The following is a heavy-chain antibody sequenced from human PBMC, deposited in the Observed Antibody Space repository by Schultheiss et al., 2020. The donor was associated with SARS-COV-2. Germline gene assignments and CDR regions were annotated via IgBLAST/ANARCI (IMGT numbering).Heavy chain of an antibody. Sequence: GGSLRLSCAASGFTFNTYSMNWVRQAPGKGLEWVSSISSSSSYIYYADSVKGRFTISRDNSKNTLYLQMSSLRAEDTAVYYCARPTIAAAGTDYYYGMDVWGQGTTVTVSS. CDR1: GFTFNTYS. V-gene: IGHV3-21*01. J-gene: IGHJ6*02. CDR3: ARPTIAAAGTDYYYGMDV. D-gene: IGHD6-13*01. CDR2: ISSSSSYI.